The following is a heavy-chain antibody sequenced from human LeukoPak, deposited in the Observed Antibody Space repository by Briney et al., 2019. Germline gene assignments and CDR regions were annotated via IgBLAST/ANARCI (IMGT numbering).Heavy chain of an antibody. J-gene: IGHJ6*03. V-gene: IGHV3-7*01. CDR3: VRQRGDVVVLPAAIRPYYYYFYMDV. Sequence: GGSLRLSCAASGFTFNTYWMSWVRQAPGKGLEWVANIKYDGSVKYYVDSVKGRFTISRDNAQNSLFLQMDSLRGDDTAVYYCVRQRGDVVVLPAAIRPYYYYFYMDVWGKGTTVTVSS. CDR1: GFTFNTYW. CDR2: IKYDGSVK. D-gene: IGHD2-2*01.